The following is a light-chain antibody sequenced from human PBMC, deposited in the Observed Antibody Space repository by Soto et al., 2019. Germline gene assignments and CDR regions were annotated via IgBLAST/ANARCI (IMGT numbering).Light chain of an antibody. Sequence: DIVMTQSPLSLPVTPGEPASISCRPSQSLLDSNGYTYLDWYLQKPGQSPQVLVYLGSNRASGVPDRFSGSGSDTDFTLKISRVEAEDAGVYYCMQALQTPITFGQGTRLVIK. V-gene: IGKV2-28*01. CDR1: QSLLDSNGYTY. CDR2: LGS. CDR3: MQALQTPIT. J-gene: IGKJ5*01.